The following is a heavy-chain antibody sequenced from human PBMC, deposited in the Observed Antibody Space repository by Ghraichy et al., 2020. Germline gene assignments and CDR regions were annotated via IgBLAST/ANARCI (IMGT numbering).Heavy chain of an antibody. V-gene: IGHV1-8*01. CDR1: GYTFTSYD. Sequence: ASVKVSCKASGYTFTSYDINWVRQATGQGLEWMGWMNPNSGNTGYAQKFQGRVTMTRNTSISTAYMELSSLRSEDTAVYYCARGLGYCSSTSCSNLWFDPWGQGTLVTVSS. J-gene: IGHJ5*02. D-gene: IGHD2-2*01. CDR2: MNPNSGNT. CDR3: ARGLGYCSSTSCSNLWFDP.